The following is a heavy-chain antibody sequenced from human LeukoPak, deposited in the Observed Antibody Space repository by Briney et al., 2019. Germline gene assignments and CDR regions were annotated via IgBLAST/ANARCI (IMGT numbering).Heavy chain of an antibody. CDR2: ISSSSSYI. J-gene: IGHJ3*02. D-gene: IGHD2-15*01. V-gene: IGHV3-21*01. CDR3: ARDYVVVVVTEAFDI. CDR1: GFTFSSYS. Sequence: GGSLRLSCAASGFTFSSYSMNWVRQAPGKGLEWVSSISSSSSYIYYADSVKSRFTISRDNAKNSLYLQMNSLRAEDTAVYYCARDYVVVVVTEAFDIWGQGTRVTVSS.